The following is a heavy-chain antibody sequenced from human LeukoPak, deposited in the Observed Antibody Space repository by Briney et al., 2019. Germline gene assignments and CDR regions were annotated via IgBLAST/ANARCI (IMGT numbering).Heavy chain of an antibody. J-gene: IGHJ4*02. CDR2: IRYDGSNK. D-gene: IGHD1-20*01. V-gene: IGHV3-30*02. CDR1: GFTFSSYG. Sequence: GGSLRLSCAASGFTFSSYGMHWVRQAPGKGLEWVAFIRYDGSNKYYADSVKGRFTISRDNSKNSLYLQMNSLRAEDTAFYYCARGFGYNWNDFDYWGREPWSPSPQ. CDR3: ARGFGYNWNDFDY.